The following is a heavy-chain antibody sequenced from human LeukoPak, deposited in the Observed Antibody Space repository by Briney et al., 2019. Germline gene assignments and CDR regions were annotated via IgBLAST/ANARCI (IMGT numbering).Heavy chain of an antibody. CDR2: ISGSSSYK. V-gene: IGHV3-21*01. CDR3: ARDHDSSSCPYFDY. Sequence: GGSLRLSCAASGFTFSSYEMNWVRQAPGKGLEWVSSISGSSSYKYYADSVKGRFTISRDNAKNSLYLQMNSLRAEDTAVYYCARDHDSSSCPYFDYWGQGTLVTVSS. J-gene: IGHJ4*02. CDR1: GFTFSSYE. D-gene: IGHD6-13*01.